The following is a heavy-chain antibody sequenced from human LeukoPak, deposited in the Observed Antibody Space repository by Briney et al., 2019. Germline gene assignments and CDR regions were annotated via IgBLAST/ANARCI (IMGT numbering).Heavy chain of an antibody. CDR2: ISSGSSYI. CDR1: GFSFCSYS. J-gene: IGHJ4*02. V-gene: IGHV3-21*01. CDR3: GVVAGTPFDY. Sequence: GGSLRLFCEASGFSFCSYSMNWVRQAPGMGLEWVSYISSGSSYIYYADSVKGRFTISRDNAKNSLYLQMNSLRAEDTAVYYCGVVAGTPFDYWGQGTLVTVSS. D-gene: IGHD6-19*01.